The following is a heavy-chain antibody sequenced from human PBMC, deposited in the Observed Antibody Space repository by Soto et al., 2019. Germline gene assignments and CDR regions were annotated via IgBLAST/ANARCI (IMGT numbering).Heavy chain of an antibody. CDR2: ISWDGGSL. J-gene: IGHJ1*01. D-gene: IGHD6-6*01. CDR1: GFNFDCYA. CDR3: TKLSIEYSSSSGSPIDH. V-gene: IGHV3-9*01. Sequence: GGSLRLSCAASGFNFDCYAMRWVRQAPGKGLEWVSGISWDGGSLGYADSVKGRFTISRDNAKNSLHLQMNSLSAEDTALYYCTKLSIEYSSSSGSPIDHWGQGTLVTVSS.